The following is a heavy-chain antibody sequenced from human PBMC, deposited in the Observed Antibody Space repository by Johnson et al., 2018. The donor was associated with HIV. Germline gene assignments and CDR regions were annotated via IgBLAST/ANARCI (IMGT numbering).Heavy chain of an antibody. Sequence: QMLLVESGGGVVQPGRSLRLSCAASGFTFSSYAMHWVRQAPGKGLEWVAVISYDGSNKYYADSVKCRFTISRDNSKNTLYLQMNSLRAEDTAVYYCAKAREYDSTGHDAFDIWGQGTMVTVSS. D-gene: IGHD3-22*01. V-gene: IGHV3-30-3*01. J-gene: IGHJ3*02. CDR3: AKAREYDSTGHDAFDI. CDR2: ISYDGSNK. CDR1: GFTFSSYA.